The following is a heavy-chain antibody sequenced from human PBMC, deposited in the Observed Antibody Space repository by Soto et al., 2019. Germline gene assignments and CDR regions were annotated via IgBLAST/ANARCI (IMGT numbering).Heavy chain of an antibody. CDR1: GFTFSNFA. D-gene: IGHD5-12*01. Sequence: EVQLVASGGGLVQPGGSLRLSCAASGFTFSNFAMNWVRRAPGKGPEWVSYLSGSSRAINYADSVKGRFIVSRDNAKNSLFLQMHSLRDEETAVYYCARDPSNGNSHVSYCYFWGQGTLVTVSS. V-gene: IGHV3-48*02. J-gene: IGHJ4*02. CDR2: LSGSSRAI. CDR3: ARDPSNGNSHVSYCYF.